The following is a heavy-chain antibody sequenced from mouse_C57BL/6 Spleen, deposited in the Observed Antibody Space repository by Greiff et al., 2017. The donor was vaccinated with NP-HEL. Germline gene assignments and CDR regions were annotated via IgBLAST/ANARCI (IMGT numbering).Heavy chain of an antibody. CDR1: GYTFTSYW. J-gene: IGHJ2*01. V-gene: IGHV1-50*01. D-gene: IGHD2-4*01. Sequence: VQGVESGAELVKPGASVKLSCKASGYTFTSYWMQWVKQRPGQGLEWIGEIDPSDSYTNYNQKFKGKATLTVDTSSSTAYMQLSSLTSEDSAVYYCARIYYDYDGDYWGQGTTLTVSS. CDR2: IDPSDSYT. CDR3: ARIYYDYDGDY.